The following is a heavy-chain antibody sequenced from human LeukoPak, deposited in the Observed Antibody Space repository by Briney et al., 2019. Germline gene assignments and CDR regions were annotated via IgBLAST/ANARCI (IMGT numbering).Heavy chain of an antibody. J-gene: IGHJ5*02. CDR1: GGSISSGSYY. Sequence: SQTLSLTCTVSGGSISSGSYYWSWIRQSPGKGLEWIGSISYSGTTYYNPSLKSRVTISVDTSKNQFSLKLSSVTAADTAVYYCARAVIVVVPAAWFDPWGQGTLVTVSS. V-gene: IGHV4-39*07. CDR2: ISYSGTT. CDR3: ARAVIVVVPAAWFDP. D-gene: IGHD2-2*01.